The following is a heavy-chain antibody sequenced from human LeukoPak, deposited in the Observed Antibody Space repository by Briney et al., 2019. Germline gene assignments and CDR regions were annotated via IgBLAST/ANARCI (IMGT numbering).Heavy chain of an antibody. D-gene: IGHD2-2*01. CDR3: ARDGKGGPVVVPAAKNRTPDPFDI. J-gene: IGHJ3*02. Sequence: GGSLRLYCAASGFTFSSYSMNWVRQAPGKGLEWVSSISSSSSYIYYADSVKGRFTISRDNAKNSLYLQMNSLRAEDTAVYYCARDGKGGPVVVPAAKNRTPDPFDIWGQGTMVTVSS. CDR1: GFTFSSYS. CDR2: ISSSSSYI. V-gene: IGHV3-21*01.